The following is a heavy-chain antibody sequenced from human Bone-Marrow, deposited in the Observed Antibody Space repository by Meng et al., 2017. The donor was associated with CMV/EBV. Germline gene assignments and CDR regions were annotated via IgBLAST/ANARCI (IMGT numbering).Heavy chain of an antibody. Sequence: GESLKISCAASGFTFSSYAMSWVRQAPGKGLEWVSVIYSGGSSTYYADSVKGRFTISRDNSKNTLIVQMNSLRAEDTALYYCARWSRGYSGYGAIIDWGQGTLVTVSS. J-gene: IGHJ4*02. D-gene: IGHD5-12*01. CDR3: ARWSRGYSGYGAIID. CDR1: GFTFSSYA. CDR2: IYSGGSST. V-gene: IGHV3-23*03.